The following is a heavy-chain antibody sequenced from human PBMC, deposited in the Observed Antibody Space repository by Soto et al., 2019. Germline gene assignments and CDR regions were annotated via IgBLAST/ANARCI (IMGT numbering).Heavy chain of an antibody. CDR3: TTDRPSRLRKPRV. CDR2: IKTKADGGTT. Sequence: EGQLVESGGGLVKPGGSLKLSCEASGLTFSTAYMSWVRQAPGKGLEWVGRIKTKADGGTTEYASRGKGRFNISRDDSKNTLYLEMSSLKTEDTAVYYCTTDRPSRLRKPRVWGQGTLVTVSS. CDR1: GLTFSTAY. J-gene: IGHJ4*02. D-gene: IGHD4-17*01. V-gene: IGHV3-15*01.